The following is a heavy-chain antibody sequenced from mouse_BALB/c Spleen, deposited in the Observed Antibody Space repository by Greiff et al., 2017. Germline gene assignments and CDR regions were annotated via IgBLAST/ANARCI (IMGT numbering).Heavy chain of an antibody. V-gene: IGHV1S81*02. CDR2: INPSNGRT. D-gene: IGHD2-1*01. CDR1: GYTFTSYW. J-gene: IGHJ4*01. CDR3: ARRYGNPSYAMDY. Sequence: QQSCTASGYTFTSYWMHWVKQRPGQGLEWIGEINPSNGRTNYNEKFKSKATLTVDKSSSTAYMQLSSLTSEDSAVYYCARRYGNPSYAMDYWGQGTSVTVSS.